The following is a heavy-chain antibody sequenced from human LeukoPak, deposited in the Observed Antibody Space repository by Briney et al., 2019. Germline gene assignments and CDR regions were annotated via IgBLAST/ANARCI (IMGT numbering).Heavy chain of an antibody. V-gene: IGHV7-4-1*02. D-gene: IGHD6-19*01. J-gene: IGHJ4*02. CDR2: INTNIGNP. CDR3: AREKKAVAGRRIDY. Sequence: ASVKVSCKASGYTFTSYAMNWVRQAPGQGLEWMGWINTNIGNPTYAQGFTGRFVFSLDTSVSTTYLQISSLKAEDTAVYYCAREKKAVAGRRIDYWGQGTLVTVSS. CDR1: GYTFTSYA.